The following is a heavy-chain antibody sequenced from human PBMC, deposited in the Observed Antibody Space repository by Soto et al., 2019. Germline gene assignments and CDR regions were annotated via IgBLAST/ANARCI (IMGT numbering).Heavy chain of an antibody. V-gene: IGHV4-39*01. J-gene: IGHJ4*02. CDR1: GASVGSRSHS. D-gene: IGHD5-18*01. Sequence: PSETLSLTCTVSGASVGSRSHSWAWFRQPPGKGLEWIGNIDSSEITEFSPSLRSRLSMSVDASANQFSLNLKSVTAQDTAVYFCARVETALAPWRSYFAFWGRGALVT. CDR2: IDSSEIT. CDR3: ARVETALAPWRSYFAF.